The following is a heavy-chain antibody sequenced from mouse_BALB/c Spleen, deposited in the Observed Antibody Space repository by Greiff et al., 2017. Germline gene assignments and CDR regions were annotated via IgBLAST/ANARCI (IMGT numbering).Heavy chain of an antibody. CDR1: GFNIKDTY. CDR2: IDPANGNT. V-gene: IGHV14-3*02. D-gene: IGHD2-4*01. CDR3: ASTMITTIGPAWFAY. J-gene: IGHJ3*01. Sequence: EVKLQESGAELVKPGASVKLSCTASGFNIKDTYMHWVKQRPEQGLEWIGRIDPANGNTKYDPKFQGKATITADTSSNTAYLQLSSLTSEDTAVYYCASTMITTIGPAWFAYWGQGTLVTVSA.